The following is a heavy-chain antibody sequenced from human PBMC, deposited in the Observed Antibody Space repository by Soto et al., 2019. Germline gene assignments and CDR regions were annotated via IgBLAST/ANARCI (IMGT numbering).Heavy chain of an antibody. D-gene: IGHD2-2*01. CDR2: IIPILGIA. CDR3: ARGYCSSTSCYPFDY. J-gene: IGHJ4*02. V-gene: IGHV1-69*02. CDR1: GGTFSSYT. Sequence: GASVKVSCKASGGTFSSYTISWVRQAPGQGLEWMGRIIPILGIANYAQKFQGRVTITADKSTSTAYMELSSLRSEDTAVYYCARGYCSSTSCYPFDYQGQITLVTVSS.